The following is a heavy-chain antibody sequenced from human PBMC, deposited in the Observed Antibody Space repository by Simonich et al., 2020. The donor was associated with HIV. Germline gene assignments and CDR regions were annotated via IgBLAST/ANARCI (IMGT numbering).Heavy chain of an antibody. CDR1: GYSISSGYC. CDR3: ARVMQQQLDRYYYYGMDV. V-gene: IGHV4-38-2*01. J-gene: IGHJ6*02. Sequence: QVQLQESGPGLVKPSETLSLTCAVSGYSISSGYCWGWIRQPPGKGLEWIGSIYHSGSTDYNPSRKSRVTISVDTAKNQFSLKLSSVTAADTAVYYCARVMQQQLDRYYYYGMDVWGQGTTVTVSS. D-gene: IGHD6-13*01. CDR2: IYHSGST.